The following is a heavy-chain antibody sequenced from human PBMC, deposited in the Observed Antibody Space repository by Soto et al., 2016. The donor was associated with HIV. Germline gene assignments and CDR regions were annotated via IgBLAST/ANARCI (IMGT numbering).Heavy chain of an antibody. CDR1: GYTFTSYA. D-gene: IGHD3-22*01. J-gene: IGHJ4*02. V-gene: IGHV1-18*01. Sequence: QVQLVQSGAEVKKPGASVKVSCKASGYTFTSYAITWVRQAPGQGLEWMGWISPYNGNTNYAQKVQGRVTMTTDTSTSTAYMELRSLRSDDTAVYYCARDIRNLGDYYDTSGYYYYFVLLGSREPWSPSPQ. CDR3: ARDIRNLGDYYDTSGYYYYFVL. CDR2: ISPYNGNT.